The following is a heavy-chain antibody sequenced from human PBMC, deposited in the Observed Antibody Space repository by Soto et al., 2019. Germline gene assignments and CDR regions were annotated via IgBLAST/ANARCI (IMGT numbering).Heavy chain of an antibody. J-gene: IGHJ5*02. CDR3: ARVGCSGGSCYSHDQNWFDP. Sequence: SETLSLTCTVSGGSISSGGYYWSWIRQHPGKGLELIGYIYYSGSTYYNPSLKSRVTISVDTSKNQFSLKLSSVTAADTAVYYCARVGCSGGSCYSHDQNWFDPWGQGTLVTVSS. D-gene: IGHD2-15*01. V-gene: IGHV4-31*03. CDR2: IYYSGST. CDR1: GGSISSGGYY.